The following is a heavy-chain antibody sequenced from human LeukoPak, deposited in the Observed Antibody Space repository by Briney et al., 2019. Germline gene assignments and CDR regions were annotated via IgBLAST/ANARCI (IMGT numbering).Heavy chain of an antibody. CDR2: INPSGGST. J-gene: IGHJ6*03. Sequence: GASVKVSYKASGYTFTSRNMHWVRQAPGQGLEWMGIINPSGGSTSYAQKFQGRVTLTTDTFTSTVYMELSSLTSEDTAVHYCATRAADVPTRPAYYYYYMDVWGKGTTVTVSS. V-gene: IGHV1-46*01. CDR3: ATRAADVPTRPAYYYYYMDV. CDR1: GYTFTSRN. D-gene: IGHD6-6*01.